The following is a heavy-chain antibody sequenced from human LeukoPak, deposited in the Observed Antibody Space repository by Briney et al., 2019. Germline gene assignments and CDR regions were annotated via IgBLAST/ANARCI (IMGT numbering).Heavy chain of an antibody. CDR1: GYTFTSYA. CDR2: INAGNGNT. J-gene: IGHJ4*02. Sequence: ASVKVSCKASGYTFTSYAMHWVRQAPGQRLEWMGWINAGNGNTKYSQKFQGRVTITRDTSASTAYMELSSLRSEDTAVYYCARESWSGSSGWYFDYWGQGTLVTVSS. V-gene: IGHV1-3*01. CDR3: ARESWSGSSGWYFDY. D-gene: IGHD6-19*01.